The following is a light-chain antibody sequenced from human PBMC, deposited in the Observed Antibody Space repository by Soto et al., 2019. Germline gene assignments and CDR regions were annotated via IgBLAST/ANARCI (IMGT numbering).Light chain of an antibody. V-gene: IGKV1-8*01. Sequence: AIRMTQSPSSFSASTGDRVTITCRASQDISTSLAWYQQKPGKAPKLLIYSASSLQSGVPANFSGSGSGTDLTLTISRLQSEDFATYYCQQYYSYPYTFGQGTKVEIK. CDR2: SAS. J-gene: IGKJ2*01. CDR3: QQYYSYPYT. CDR1: QDISTS.